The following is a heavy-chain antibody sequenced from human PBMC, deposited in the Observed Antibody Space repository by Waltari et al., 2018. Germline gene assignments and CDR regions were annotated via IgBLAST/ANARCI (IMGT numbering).Heavy chain of an antibody. CDR1: GAPIISRHYY. Sequence: QLQLQESGPGLVKPSETLSLTCRVHGAPIISRHYYWGWIRPPPGKGLEWIGSMFNGGSTYYNPSLKSRVTISVDTSKNQFSLRLNSVTAADTAIYYCARHGYSGGWFDPWGQGTLVTVSS. D-gene: IGHD4-17*01. J-gene: IGHJ5*02. CDR2: MFNGGST. CDR3: ARHGYSGGWFDP. V-gene: IGHV4-39*01.